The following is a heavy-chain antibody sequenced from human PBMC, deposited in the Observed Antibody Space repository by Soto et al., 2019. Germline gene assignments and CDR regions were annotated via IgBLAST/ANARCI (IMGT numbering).Heavy chain of an antibody. Sequence: ETLSLTCAVYGGSFSGYYWMHWVRQVPGKGPEWVSRISDDGSRADYADSVKGRFTISRDNAKNTLYLEMHVLRADDTAVYYCTRGPPPSSVGTGAFWGQGTPVTVSS. D-gene: IGHD3-10*01. CDR2: ISDDGSRA. CDR3: TRGPPPSSVGTGAF. V-gene: IGHV3-74*01. J-gene: IGHJ4*02. CDR1: GGSFSGYYW.